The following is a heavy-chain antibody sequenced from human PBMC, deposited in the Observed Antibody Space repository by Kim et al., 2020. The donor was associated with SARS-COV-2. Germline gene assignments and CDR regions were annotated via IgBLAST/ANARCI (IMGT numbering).Heavy chain of an antibody. CDR3: ARSGGNSPNYYYYYGMDV. CDR1: GGSISSYY. V-gene: IGHV4-59*01. J-gene: IGHJ6*02. CDR2: IYYSGST. D-gene: IGHD2-21*02. Sequence: SETLSLTCTVSGGSISSYYWSWIRQPPGKGLEWIGYIYYSGSTNYNPSLKSRVTISVDTSKNQFSLKLSSVTAADTAVYYCARSGGNSPNYYYYYGMDVWGQGTTVTVSS.